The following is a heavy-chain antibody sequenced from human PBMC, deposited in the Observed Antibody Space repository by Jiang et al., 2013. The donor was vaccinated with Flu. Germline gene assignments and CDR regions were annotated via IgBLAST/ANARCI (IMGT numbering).Heavy chain of an antibody. CDR3: ARRELGLTSGSGTSPDGDYYYGMDV. J-gene: IGHJ6*02. CDR1: GYSFTSYW. D-gene: IGHD3-10*01. V-gene: IGHV5-51*01. Sequence: VQLVESGAEVKKPGESLKISCKGSGYSFTSYWIGWVRQMPGKGLEWMGIIYPGDSDTRYSPSFQGQVTISADKSISTAYLQWSSLKASDTAMYYCARRELGLTSGSGTSPDGDYYYGMDVWGQGTTV. CDR2: IYPGDSDT.